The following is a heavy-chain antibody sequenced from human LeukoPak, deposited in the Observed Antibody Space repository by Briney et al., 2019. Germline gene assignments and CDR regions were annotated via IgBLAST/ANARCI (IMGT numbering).Heavy chain of an antibody. CDR3: ARERGRGYSYGYRPSGMDY. V-gene: IGHV4-34*01. Sequence: SETLSLTCAVYGGSFSGYYWSWIRQPPGKGLEWIGEINHSGSTNYNPSLKSRVTISVDTCKNQFSLKLGSVTAADTAVYYCARERGRGYSYGYRPSGMDYWGQGTLVTVSS. D-gene: IGHD5-18*01. CDR1: GGSFSGYY. J-gene: IGHJ4*02. CDR2: INHSGST.